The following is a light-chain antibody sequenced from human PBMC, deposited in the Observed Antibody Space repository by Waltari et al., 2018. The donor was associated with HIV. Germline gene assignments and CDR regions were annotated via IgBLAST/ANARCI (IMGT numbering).Light chain of an antibody. CDR1: EGISRY. Sequence: DIQLTQSPSFLSVSVGDRVTITCRASEGISRYLAWYQQRAGKAPKVLIYTASPLQSGVPARFSGSGSGTEFTLTSSSLQPEDVATYYCQQFNSYPLTFGGGTKVEIK. V-gene: IGKV1-9*01. CDR3: QQFNSYPLT. CDR2: TAS. J-gene: IGKJ4*01.